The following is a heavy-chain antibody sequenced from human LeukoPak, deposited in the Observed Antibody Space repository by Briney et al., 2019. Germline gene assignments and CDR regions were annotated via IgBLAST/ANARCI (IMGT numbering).Heavy chain of an antibody. J-gene: IGHJ3*02. Sequence: PSETLSLTCTVSGGSISSGSYYWSWIRQPAGKGLEWIGRIYTSGSTNYNPSLKSRVTISVDTSKNQFSLKLSSVTAADTAVYYCARGYYDFWSGHAFDIWGQGTMVTVSS. V-gene: IGHV4-61*02. CDR3: ARGYYDFWSGHAFDI. CDR2: IYTSGST. D-gene: IGHD3-3*01. CDR1: GGSISSGSYY.